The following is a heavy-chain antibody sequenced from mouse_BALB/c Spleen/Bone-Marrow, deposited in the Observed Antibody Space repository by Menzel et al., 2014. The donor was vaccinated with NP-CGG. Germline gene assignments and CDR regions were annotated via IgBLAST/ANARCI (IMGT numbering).Heavy chain of an antibody. CDR2: ILPGSGST. J-gene: IGHJ2*01. CDR1: GYTFSSYW. Sequence: VKLMESGAELMKPGASVKISCKATGYTFSSYWIEWVRQRPGHGLEWIGEILPGSGSTNYNEKFKGKATFTADTSSNTAYMQLSSLTSEDSAVYYCARGDYFDYWGQGTTLTVSS. CDR3: ARGDYFDY. V-gene: IGHV1-9*01.